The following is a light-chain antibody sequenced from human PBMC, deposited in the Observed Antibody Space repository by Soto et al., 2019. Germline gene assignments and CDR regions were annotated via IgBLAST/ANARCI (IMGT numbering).Light chain of an antibody. Sequence: QPVLTQSPSASASLGASVKLTCTLSSGHSSYAIAWHQQQPEKGPRYLMKLNSDGSHSKGDGIPDRFSGSSSGAERYLTISSLQSEDEAEYYSQTWGTGIQGVFVGGTKLTVL. CDR3: QTWGTGIQGV. J-gene: IGLJ3*02. V-gene: IGLV4-69*01. CDR2: LNSDGSH. CDR1: SGHSSYA.